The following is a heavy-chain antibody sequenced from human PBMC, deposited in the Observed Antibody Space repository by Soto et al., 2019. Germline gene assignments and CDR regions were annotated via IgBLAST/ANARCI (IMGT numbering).Heavy chain of an antibody. J-gene: IGHJ3*02. CDR1: GFTFSSYA. CDR3: ARVHIRSTKGGFDI. V-gene: IGHV3-23*01. Sequence: GGSLRLSCAASGFTFSSYAMSWVRQAPGKGLEWVSAISGSGGSKYYADSVKGRFTISRDNSKNTLYLQMNSLRAEDTAVYYCARVHIRSTKGGFDIWGQGTMVTVSS. CDR2: ISGSGGSK. D-gene: IGHD2-15*01.